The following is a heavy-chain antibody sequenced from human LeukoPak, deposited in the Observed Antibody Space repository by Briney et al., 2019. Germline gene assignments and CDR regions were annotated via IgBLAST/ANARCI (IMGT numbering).Heavy chain of an antibody. CDR2: MYTSGST. V-gene: IGHV4-59*10. J-gene: IGHJ3*02. CDR3: ARGTYYYDSSGYYPRGAFDI. D-gene: IGHD3-22*01. Sequence: SETLSLTCGVYGGSFSGDYWAWIRQPAGKGLECIGRMYTSGSTDYNPSLKSRVTISVDTSKNEFSLKLSSVTAADTAVYYCARGTYYYDSSGYYPRGAFDIWGQGTMVTVSS. CDR1: GGSFSGDY.